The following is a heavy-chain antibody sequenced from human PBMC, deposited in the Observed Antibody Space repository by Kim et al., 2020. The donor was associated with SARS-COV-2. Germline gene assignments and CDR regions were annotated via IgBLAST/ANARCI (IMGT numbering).Heavy chain of an antibody. J-gene: IGHJ5*02. D-gene: IGHD3-9*01. CDR3: ARQTDIWAGYYWFDP. Sequence: PSIKGRVTISVNTSKTQLSLKMCSVSAEDTAVYYCARQTDIWAGYYWFDPWGQGTLVTVTS. V-gene: IGHV4-39*01.